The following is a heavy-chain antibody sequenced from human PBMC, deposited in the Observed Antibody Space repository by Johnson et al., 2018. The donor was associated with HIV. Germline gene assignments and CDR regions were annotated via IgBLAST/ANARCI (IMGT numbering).Heavy chain of an antibody. CDR2: LSYDGGNK. Sequence: QVQLVESGGGLVQPGRSLRLSCTASGLTFGDYAMSWVRQAPGKGLEWVAVLSYDGGNKYYVDSVKGRFTISRDNAKNSLYLQMNSLRAEDTAVYYCARGGWVFDAFDIWGQGTMVTVS. V-gene: IGHV3-30-3*01. D-gene: IGHD6-13*01. CDR3: ARGGWVFDAFDI. J-gene: IGHJ3*02. CDR1: GLTFGDYA.